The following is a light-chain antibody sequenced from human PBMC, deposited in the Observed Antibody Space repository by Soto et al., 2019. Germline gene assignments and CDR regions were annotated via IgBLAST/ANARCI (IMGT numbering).Light chain of an antibody. Sequence: DIQMTQSPSTLSASVGDRFTITFRASQSISSWLAWYQQRPGKAPKLLIYDVSSLQSGVPSRFSGSGSGTEFTLTISSLQPDDFATYYCQHYKMYSPWTFGQGTKVDI. J-gene: IGKJ1*01. CDR1: QSISSW. CDR2: DVS. V-gene: IGKV1-5*01. CDR3: QHYKMYSPWT.